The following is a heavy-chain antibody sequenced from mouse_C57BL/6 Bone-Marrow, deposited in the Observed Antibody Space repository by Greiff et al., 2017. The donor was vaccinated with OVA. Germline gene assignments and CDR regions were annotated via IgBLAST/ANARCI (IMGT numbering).Heavy chain of an antibody. CDR1: GFTFSSYG. V-gene: IGHV5-6*02. CDR2: ISSGGSYT. Sequence: DVKLVESGGDLVKPGGSLKLSCAASGFTFSSYGMSWVRQTPDKRLEWVATISSGGSYTYYPDSVKGRFTISRDNAKNTLYLQMSSLKSEDTAMYYCARGWLLPWFAYWGQGTLVTVSA. CDR3: ARGWLLPWFAY. D-gene: IGHD2-3*01. J-gene: IGHJ3*01.